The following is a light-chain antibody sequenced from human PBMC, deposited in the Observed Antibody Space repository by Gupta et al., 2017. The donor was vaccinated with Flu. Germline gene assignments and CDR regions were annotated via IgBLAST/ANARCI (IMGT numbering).Light chain of an antibody. CDR1: QSISSY. CDR3: QQSDSTPPYS. Sequence: DIQLTQSPSSLSASVGDRVTITCRASQSISSYLNWYQQKPGKAPKLLIYAASSLQSGVPSRFSGSGYGTDVTLTISSRQPEDFATYYCQQSDSTPPYSFGQGTKLEIK. J-gene: IGKJ2*03. V-gene: IGKV1-39*01. CDR2: AAS.